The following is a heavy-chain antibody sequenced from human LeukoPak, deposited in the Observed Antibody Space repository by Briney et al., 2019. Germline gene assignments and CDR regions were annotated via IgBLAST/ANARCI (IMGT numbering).Heavy chain of an antibody. Sequence: PGGSLRLSCAASGFTFSSYAMSWVRQAPGKGLEWVSAISGSGGSTYYAGSVKGRFTISRDNSKNTLYLQMNSLRAEDTAVYYCARDRGSYYNLDYWGQGTLVTVSS. V-gene: IGHV3-23*01. CDR2: ISGSGGST. D-gene: IGHD1-26*01. J-gene: IGHJ4*02. CDR3: ARDRGSYYNLDY. CDR1: GFTFSSYA.